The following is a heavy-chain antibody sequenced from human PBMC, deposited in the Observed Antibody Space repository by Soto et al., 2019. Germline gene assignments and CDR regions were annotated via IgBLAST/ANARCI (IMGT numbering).Heavy chain of an antibody. CDR1: GGTFSSYA. V-gene: IGHV1-69*12. CDR2: IIPIFGTA. CDR3: ARDREGYCTNGVCYTHDY. D-gene: IGHD2-8*01. Sequence: QVQLVQSGAELKKPGSSVKVSCKASGGTFSSYAISWVRQAPGQGLEWMGGIIPIFGTANYAQKFQGRVTITADESTSTAYMELSSLRSEDTAVYYCARDREGYCTNGVCYTHDYWGQGTLVTVSS. J-gene: IGHJ4*02.